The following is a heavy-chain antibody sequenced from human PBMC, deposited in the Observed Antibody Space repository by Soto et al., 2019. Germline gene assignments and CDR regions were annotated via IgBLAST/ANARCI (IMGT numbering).Heavy chain of an antibody. D-gene: IGHD6-19*01. Sequence: QVQLVQSGAEVKKPGASVKVSCKASGYTFTSYAMHWVRQAPGQRLEWMGWINAGNGNTKYSQKFQGRVTITRDTPASTAYMELSSLRSEDTAVYYCARESGQWLVPESFQHWGQGTLVTVSS. CDR1: GYTFTSYA. CDR3: ARESGQWLVPESFQH. V-gene: IGHV1-3*01. CDR2: INAGNGNT. J-gene: IGHJ1*01.